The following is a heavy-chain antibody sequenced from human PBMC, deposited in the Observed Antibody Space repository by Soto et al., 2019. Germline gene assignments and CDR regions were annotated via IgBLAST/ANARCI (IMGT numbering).Heavy chain of an antibody. V-gene: IGHV3-23*01. D-gene: IGHD3-3*01. CDR3: AKGTIFGVVTGTFDY. Sequence: PGGSLRLSCAASGFTFSSYATSWVRQAPGKGLEWVSAISGSGGSTYYADSVKGRFTISRDNSKNTLYLQMNSLRAEDTAVYYCAKGTIFGVVTGTFDYWGQGTLVTVSS. CDR2: ISGSGGST. J-gene: IGHJ4*02. CDR1: GFTFSSYA.